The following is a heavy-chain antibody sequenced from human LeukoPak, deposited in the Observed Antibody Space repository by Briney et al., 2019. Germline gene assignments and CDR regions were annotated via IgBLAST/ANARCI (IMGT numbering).Heavy chain of an antibody. CDR2: IYYSGST. V-gene: IGHV4-59*08. CDR3: ARYTSGRNGMDV. D-gene: IGHD1-26*01. CDR1: GGSISSYY. J-gene: IGHJ6*02. Sequence: PSETLSLTCTVSGGSISSYYWSWIRQPPGKGLEWIGYIYYSGSTNYNPSLRSRVTISVDTSKNQFSLKLSSVTAADTAVYYCARYTSGRNGMDVWGQGTTVTVSS.